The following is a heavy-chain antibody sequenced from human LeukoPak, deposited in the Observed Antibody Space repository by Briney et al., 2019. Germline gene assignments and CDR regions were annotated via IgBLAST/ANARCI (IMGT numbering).Heavy chain of an antibody. CDR2: IYSGGST. D-gene: IGHD5-24*01. Sequence: GGSLRLSCAASGFTVSDNYMSWVRQAPGRGLEWVSVIYSGGSTYYADSVKGRFTISRDNSKNTLYLQMNSLRAEDTAVYYCARDFMATITDYWGQGTLVTVSS. V-gene: IGHV3-66*01. J-gene: IGHJ4*02. CDR1: GFTVSDNY. CDR3: ARDFMATITDY.